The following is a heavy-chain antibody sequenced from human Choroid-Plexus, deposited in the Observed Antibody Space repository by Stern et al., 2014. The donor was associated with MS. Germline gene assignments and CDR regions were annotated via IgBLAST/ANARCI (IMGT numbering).Heavy chain of an antibody. J-gene: IGHJ5*02. CDR1: GFTFGSCP. Sequence: VQLVQSGGDVVQPGRPLRLSCVASGFTFGSCPMHWVRQAPGKGLEWEAGVSYDGSNKYYADSVKGRFTISRDNSQNTLYMQMSSLRPEDTAVYYCAKDRQYLTYFFDHWGQGSLFTVSS. CDR3: AKDRQYLTYFFDH. V-gene: IGHV3-30*18. CDR2: VSYDGSNK. D-gene: IGHD2/OR15-2a*01.